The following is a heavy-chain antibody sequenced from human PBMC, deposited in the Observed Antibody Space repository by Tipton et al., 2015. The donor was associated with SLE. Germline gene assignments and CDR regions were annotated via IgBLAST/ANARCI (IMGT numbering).Heavy chain of an antibody. CDR2: IKQDGSEK. V-gene: IGHV3-7*01. Sequence: GSLRLSCAASGFTFSSYWMSWVRQAPGKGLEWVANIKQDGSEKYYVDSVKGRFTISRDNAKNSLYLQMNSLRAEDTAVYYCARDSYCGGDCQRPYYYGMDVWGQGTTVTVSS. D-gene: IGHD2-21*01. J-gene: IGHJ6*02. CDR1: GFTFSSYW. CDR3: ARDSYCGGDCQRPYYYGMDV.